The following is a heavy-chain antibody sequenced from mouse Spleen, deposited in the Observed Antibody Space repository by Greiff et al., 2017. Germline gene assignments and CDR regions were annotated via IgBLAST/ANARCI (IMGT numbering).Heavy chain of an antibody. CDR3: ARWNKGYFDV. V-gene: IGHV1-20*01. J-gene: IGHJ1*03. D-gene: IGHD1-3*01. CDR1: GYSFTGYF. Sequence: EVMLVESGPELVKPGDSVKISCKASGYSFTGYFMNWVMQSHGKSLEWIGRINPYNGDTFYNQKFKGKATLTVDKSSSTAHMELRSLTSEDSAVYYCARWNKGYFDVWGTGTTVTVSS. CDR2: INPYNGDT.